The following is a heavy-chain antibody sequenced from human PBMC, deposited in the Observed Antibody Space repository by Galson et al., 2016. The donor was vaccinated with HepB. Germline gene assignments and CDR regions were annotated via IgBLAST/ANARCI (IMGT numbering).Heavy chain of an antibody. V-gene: IGHV3-11*01. CDR1: GFTLSDSY. Sequence: SLRLSCAASGFTLSDSYMTWIRQAPGKGLEWVSYISRSGTGSSIFYADSVKGRFTISRDNATNSLSLQMNSLRAEDTAVYYCARGVGFYTLGQGTLVTVSS. J-gene: IGHJ5*02. D-gene: IGHD3-3*01. CDR2: ISRSGTGSSI. CDR3: ARGVGFYT.